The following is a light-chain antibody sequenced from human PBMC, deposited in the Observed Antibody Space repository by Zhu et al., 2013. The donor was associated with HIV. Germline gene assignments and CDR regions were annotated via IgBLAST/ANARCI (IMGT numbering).Light chain of an antibody. J-gene: IGKJ3*01. CDR1: QDIGRY. CDR2: STS. V-gene: IGKV1-27*01. Sequence: DIQVTQSPSTLSTSVGDRVTITCRASQDIGRYVAWYQQRPGKAPKLLIYSTSTLQSGVPSRFSGSGSGTHFTLTISNLQPEDFATYFCQQSFSTPSTFGPGTKVDIK. CDR3: QQSFSTPST.